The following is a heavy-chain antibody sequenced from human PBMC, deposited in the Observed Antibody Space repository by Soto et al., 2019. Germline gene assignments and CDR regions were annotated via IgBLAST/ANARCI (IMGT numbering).Heavy chain of an antibody. Sequence: SETLSLTCTVSGGPISSYYWSWIRQPPGKGLEWIGYIYYSGSTNYNPSLKSRVTISVDTSKNQFSLKLSSVTAADAAVYYCARVVVVPAAMVVYFDYWGQGTLVTVSS. J-gene: IGHJ4*02. CDR1: GGPISSYY. V-gene: IGHV4-59*08. CDR2: IYYSGST. CDR3: ARVVVVPAAMVVYFDY. D-gene: IGHD2-2*01.